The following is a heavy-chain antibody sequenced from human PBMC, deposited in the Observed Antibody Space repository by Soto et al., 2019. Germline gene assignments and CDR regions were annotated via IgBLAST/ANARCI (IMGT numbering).Heavy chain of an antibody. CDR2: ISSSSSYT. D-gene: IGHD2-8*01. J-gene: IGHJ2*01. CDR1: GFIFSNYW. V-gene: IGHV3-11*05. Sequence: GGSLRLSCTASGFIFSNYWMHWVRQAPGKGLEWVSYISSSSSYTNYADSVKGRFTISRDNAKNSLYLQMNSLRAEDTAVYCCAKAIVLMVYATDWYFDLWGRGTLVTVSS. CDR3: AKAIVLMVYATDWYFDL.